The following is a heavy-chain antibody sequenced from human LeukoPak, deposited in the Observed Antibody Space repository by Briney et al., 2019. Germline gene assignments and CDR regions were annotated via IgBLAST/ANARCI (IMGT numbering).Heavy chain of an antibody. V-gene: IGHV3-30*02. CDR1: GFTFSTFG. D-gene: IGHD6-13*01. J-gene: IGHJ4*02. CDR2: IWSDGNKK. Sequence: PGGSLRLSCAASGFTFSTFGMHWVRQAPGKGLEWVAIIWSDGNKKFYADSVKGRFTISRDNSKNTLYLQMNSLTVEDTAVYYCARDLVLAAGTGVYWGQGTLVTVSS. CDR3: ARDLVLAAGTGVY.